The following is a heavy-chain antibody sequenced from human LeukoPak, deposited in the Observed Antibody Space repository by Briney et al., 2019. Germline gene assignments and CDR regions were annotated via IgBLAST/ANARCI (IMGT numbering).Heavy chain of an antibody. Sequence: SETLSLTCAVYGGSFSGYYWSWIRQPPGKGLEWKGEIKDSGSANYNPSLKSRVFISVDTSKNQFSLKLRSVTAADTAVYYCARGKGYTTSSRHRGIDNWGQGTLVTVSS. CDR3: ARGKGYTTSSRHRGIDN. CDR2: IKDSGSA. CDR1: GGSFSGYY. J-gene: IGHJ4*02. D-gene: IGHD6-6*01. V-gene: IGHV4-34*01.